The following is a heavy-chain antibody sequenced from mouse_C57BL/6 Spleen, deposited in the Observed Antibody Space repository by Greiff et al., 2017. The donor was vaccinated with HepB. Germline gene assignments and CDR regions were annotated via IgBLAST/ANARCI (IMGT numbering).Heavy chain of an antibody. D-gene: IGHD2-3*01. CDR2: IDPSDSYT. CDR3: ARYGGYYVRFAY. V-gene: IGHV1-59*01. Sequence: QVQLQQPGAELVRPGTSVKLSCKASGYTFTSYWMHWVKQRPGQGLEWIGVIDPSDSYTNYNQKFKGKATLTVDTSSSTAYMQLSSLTSEDSAVYYCARYGGYYVRFAYWGQGTLVTVSA. CDR1: GYTFTSYW. J-gene: IGHJ3*01.